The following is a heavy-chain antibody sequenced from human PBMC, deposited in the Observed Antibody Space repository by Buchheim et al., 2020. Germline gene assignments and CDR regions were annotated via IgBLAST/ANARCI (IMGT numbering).Heavy chain of an antibody. D-gene: IGHD3-9*01. CDR2: FSQSGST. CDR3: ARGIEIESPDLFDSGFYGMDV. Sequence: QVHLQQWGAGLLKPLETLSLTCAVYSGSFSGYYWNWIRQPPGKGLEWIGEFSQSGSTNYNASLKSRVTISVDTSKNQFSLTLRSVSAADTAVYYCARGIEIESPDLFDSGFYGMDVWGQGTT. V-gene: IGHV4-34*01. J-gene: IGHJ6*02. CDR1: SGSFSGYY.